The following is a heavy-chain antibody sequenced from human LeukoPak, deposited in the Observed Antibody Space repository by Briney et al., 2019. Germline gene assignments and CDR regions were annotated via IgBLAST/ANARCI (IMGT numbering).Heavy chain of an antibody. J-gene: IGHJ4*02. Sequence: GGSLRLSCAASGFPFSRHGMHWVRQVPGKGLEWVAVISYDGSNKYYADSVKGRFTISRDNSKNTLYLQMNSLRAEDTAVYYCAKDSPSGSYSNGVDYWGQGTLVTVSS. CDR3: AKDSPSGSYSNGVDY. CDR2: ISYDGSNK. CDR1: GFPFSRHG. D-gene: IGHD1-26*01. V-gene: IGHV3-30*18.